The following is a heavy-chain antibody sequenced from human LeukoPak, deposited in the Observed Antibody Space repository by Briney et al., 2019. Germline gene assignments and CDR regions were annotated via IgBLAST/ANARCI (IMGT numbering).Heavy chain of an antibody. CDR1: GGSFSGYY. V-gene: IGHV4-34*01. J-gene: IGHJ4*02. Sequence: SETLSLTCAVYGGSFSGYYWSWIRQPPGKGLEWIGEINHSGSTNYNPSLKSRVTISVDTSKNQFSLKLSSVTAADTAVYYCAGRRITMVRGVISGAYYFDYWGQGTLVTVSS. CDR3: AGRRITMVRGVISGAYYFDY. D-gene: IGHD3-10*01. CDR2: INHSGST.